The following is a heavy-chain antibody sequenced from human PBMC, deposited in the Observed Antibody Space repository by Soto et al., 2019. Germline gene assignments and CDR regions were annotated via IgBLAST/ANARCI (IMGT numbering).Heavy chain of an antibody. CDR1: GLTFGRYT. CDR3: AKSLYYYDSSPLDH. J-gene: IGHJ4*02. Sequence: EVQLVESGGGLVKPGGSLRLSCAASGLTFGRYTMNWVRQAPGKGLEWVSLTNSDGTDSYYADSVKGRFTISRDNAKTTLYLQMDRLRPEDTALYFCAKSLYYYDSSPLDHWGQGTLVTVSS. V-gene: IGHV3-43*01. D-gene: IGHD3-22*01. CDR2: TNSDGTDS.